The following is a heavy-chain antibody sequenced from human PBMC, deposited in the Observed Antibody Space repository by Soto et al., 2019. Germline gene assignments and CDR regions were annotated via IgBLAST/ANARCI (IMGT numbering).Heavy chain of an antibody. V-gene: IGHV3-64*01. CDR3: ATNYGDYYYYGMDV. Sequence: GSLRLSCAASGFTFSSYAMHWVRQAPGKGLEYVSAISSNGGSTYYANSVKGRFTISRDNSKNTLYLQMGSLRAEDMAVYYCATNYGDYYYYGMDVWGQGTTVTVSS. J-gene: IGHJ6*02. CDR1: GFTFSSYA. CDR2: ISSNGGST. D-gene: IGHD4-17*01.